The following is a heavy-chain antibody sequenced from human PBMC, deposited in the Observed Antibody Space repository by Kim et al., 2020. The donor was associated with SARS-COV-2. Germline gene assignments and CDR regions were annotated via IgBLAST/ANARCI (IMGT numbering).Heavy chain of an antibody. CDR3: ARKVMVRGGIKGWFAP. D-gene: IGHD3-10*01. V-gene: IGHV4-59*12. CDR1: GGSISSYY. CDR2: IYYSGST. J-gene: IGHJ5*02. Sequence: SETLSLTCTVSGGSISSYYWSWIRQPPGKGLEWIGYIYYSGSTNYNPSLKNRGTISVDTSKNQFSLKLSSVTAADTAVYYYARKVMVRGGIKGWFAPWGQGTLVTVSS.